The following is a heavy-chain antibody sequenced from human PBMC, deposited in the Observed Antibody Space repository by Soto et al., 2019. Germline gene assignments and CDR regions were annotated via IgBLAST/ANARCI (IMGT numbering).Heavy chain of an antibody. CDR3: ANVPRGSNLGYYNF. D-gene: IGHD5-18*01. J-gene: IGHJ4*02. CDR1: GITFSDYG. Sequence: GGSLRLSCAASGITFSDYGMHWVRQAPGKGLEWVAGVWKDGSNRYYVDSVKGRVTISRDNSKNTLYMQMNSLRDEDTAVYYCANVPRGSNLGYYNFWGQGTLVTVSS. V-gene: IGHV3-33*08. CDR2: VWKDGSNR.